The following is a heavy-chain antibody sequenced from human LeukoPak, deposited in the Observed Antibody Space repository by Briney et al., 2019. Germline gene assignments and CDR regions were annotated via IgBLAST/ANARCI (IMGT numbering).Heavy chain of an antibody. CDR1: GDSVSNKNGA. D-gene: IGHD1-26*01. CDR2: TYFRSEWHT. J-gene: IGHJ5*02. V-gene: IGHV6-1*01. Sequence: SQTLSLTCDVSGDSVSNKNGAWNWIRQSPSRGLEWLGRTYFRSEWHTDYVVSVKGRIAITADTSKNQFSLQLASVTPEDTAVYYCASGWALSWGQGSLVTVSS. CDR3: ASGWALS.